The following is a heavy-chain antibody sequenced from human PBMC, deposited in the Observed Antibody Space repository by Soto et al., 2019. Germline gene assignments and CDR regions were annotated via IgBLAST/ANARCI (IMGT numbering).Heavy chain of an antibody. V-gene: IGHV4-31*03. CDR1: GGSISSGGYY. CDR2: IYYSGST. D-gene: IGHD3-10*01. CDR3: ARAVIGFGDYDCGMDV. Sequence: QVQLQESGPGLVKPSQTLSLTCTVSGGSISSGGYYWSWIRQHPGKGLEWIGYIYYSGSTYYNPSRKSRVTISVDTSKSHFSLKLSSVTAADTAVYYCARAVIGFGDYDCGMDVWGQGTTVTVSS. J-gene: IGHJ6*02.